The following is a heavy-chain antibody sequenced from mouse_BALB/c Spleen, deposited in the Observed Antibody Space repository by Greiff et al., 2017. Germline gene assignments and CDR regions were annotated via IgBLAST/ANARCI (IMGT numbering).Heavy chain of an antibody. CDR1: GFTFNTYA. J-gene: IGHJ4*01. CDR2: IRSKSNNYAT. Sequence: EVHLVESGGGLVQPKGSLKLSCAASGFTFNTYAMNWVRQAPGKGLEWVARIRSKSNNYATYYADSVKDRFTISRDDSQSMLYLQMNNLKTEDTAMYYCVRGGTAMDYWGQGTSVTVSS. D-gene: IGHD4-1*01. CDR3: VRGGTAMDY. V-gene: IGHV10-1*02.